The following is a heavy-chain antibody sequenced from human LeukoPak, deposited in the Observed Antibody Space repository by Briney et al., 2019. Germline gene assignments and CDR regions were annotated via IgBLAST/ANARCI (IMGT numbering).Heavy chain of an antibody. CDR3: ARVGSWFDP. D-gene: IGHD1-26*01. J-gene: IGHJ5*02. V-gene: IGHV4-38-2*02. CDR1: GYSISSGYY. CDR2: IYHSGST. Sequence: SETLSLTCTVSGYSISSGYYWGWIRQPPGKGLEWIGSIYHSGSTYYNPSLKSRVTISVDTSKNQFSLKLSSVTAADTAVYYCARVGSWFDPWGQGTLVTVSS.